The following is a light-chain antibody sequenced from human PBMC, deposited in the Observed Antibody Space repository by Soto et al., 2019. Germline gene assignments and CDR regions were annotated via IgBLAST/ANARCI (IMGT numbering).Light chain of an antibody. CDR3: QQRSNWPLT. CDR2: DAS. CDR1: QSISSY. Sequence: EIVLTQSPATLSLSPGERATLSCRASQSISSYLAWYQQKPGQAPRLLIYDASNRATGIPARFSGSGSGTDXXXXXXXXXPEDFAXYYCQQRSNWPLTFGPGTKVDIK. V-gene: IGKV3-11*01. J-gene: IGKJ3*01.